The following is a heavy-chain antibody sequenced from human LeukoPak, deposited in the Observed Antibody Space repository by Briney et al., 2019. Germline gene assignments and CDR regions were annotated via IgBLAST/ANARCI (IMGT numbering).Heavy chain of an antibody. CDR3: AKCSVACYHSHFDS. J-gene: IGHJ4*02. V-gene: IGHV3-23*01. Sequence: GGSLRLSCAASGFTFSSYGMSWVRQAPGEGLEWVSAISGGGDYTNYADSVKGRFTVSRDNSKDTLYLQMNSLRAEDTAVYCCAKCSVACYHSHFDSWGQGTLVTVSS. D-gene: IGHD1-14*01. CDR1: GFTFSSYG. CDR2: ISGGGDYT.